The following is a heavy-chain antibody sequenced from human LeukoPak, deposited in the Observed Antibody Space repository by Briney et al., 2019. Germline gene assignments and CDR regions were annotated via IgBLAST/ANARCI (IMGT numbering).Heavy chain of an antibody. J-gene: IGHJ6*03. CDR3: AKEDTRYSVVGYYYMDV. CDR2: IWYDGNNA. V-gene: IGHV3-30*02. Sequence: HPGGSLRLSCAAAGFTFSNYGMHWVRQAPGKGLEWVAFIWYDGNNAYYSNSVRSRFTISRDNSKNTLLLQMNSVGVEDTAVYYCAKEDTRYSVVGYYYMDVWGKGTTVTVSS. D-gene: IGHD3-9*01. CDR1: GFTFSNYG.